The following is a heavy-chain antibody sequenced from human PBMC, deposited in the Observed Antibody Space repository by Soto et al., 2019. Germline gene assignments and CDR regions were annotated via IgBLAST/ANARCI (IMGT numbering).Heavy chain of an antibody. CDR3: AVTATGSRSALAH. J-gene: IGHJ4*02. V-gene: IGHV1-69*06. CDR2: IIPIYASP. Sequence: QVQLVQSGAEVKKPGSSVKVSCKASGGTFSSNAISWVRQAPGQGLEWMGGIIPIYASPNYAQNFQGRVTVTADKATSTAYLELSRLKFADSAIYYCAVTATGSRSALAHWGRGTLVIVSS. CDR1: GGTFSSNA. D-gene: IGHD1-26*01.